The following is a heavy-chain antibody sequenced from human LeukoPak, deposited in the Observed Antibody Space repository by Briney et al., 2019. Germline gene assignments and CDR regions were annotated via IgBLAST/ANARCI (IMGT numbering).Heavy chain of an antibody. V-gene: IGHV1-2*02. J-gene: IGHJ6*02. CDR3: AGYEVATPRFSYYGMDV. Sequence: GASVKVSCKASGHIFTTYAIAWVRQAPGQGLEWMGWTNPNSGGTNYAQKFQGRVTMTRDTSISTAYMELSRLRSDDTAVYYCAGYEVATPRFSYYGMDVWGQGTTVTVSS. CDR2: TNPNSGGT. CDR1: GHIFTTYA. D-gene: IGHD5-12*01.